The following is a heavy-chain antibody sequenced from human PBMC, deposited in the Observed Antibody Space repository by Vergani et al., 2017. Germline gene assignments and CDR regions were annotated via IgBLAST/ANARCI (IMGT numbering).Heavy chain of an antibody. Sequence: EVQLLESGGGLVQPGGSLRPSCAASGFTFSSYAMSWVRQAPGKGLEWVSAISGSGGSTYYADSVKGRFTISRDNSKNTLYLQMNSLRAEDTAVYYCAKGTALYYDFWSGYWAFDYWGQGTLVTVSS. V-gene: IGHV3-23*01. CDR1: GFTFSSYA. CDR3: AKGTALYYDFWSGYWAFDY. D-gene: IGHD3-3*01. J-gene: IGHJ4*02. CDR2: ISGSGGST.